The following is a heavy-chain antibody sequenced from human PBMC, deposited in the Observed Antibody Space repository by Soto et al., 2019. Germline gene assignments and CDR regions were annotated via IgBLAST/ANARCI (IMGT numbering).Heavy chain of an antibody. CDR3: ARGVGGYDYPTFDY. J-gene: IGHJ4*02. D-gene: IGHD5-12*01. CDR1: GGSISSGGYY. CDR2: IYYSGST. V-gene: IGHV4-31*03. Sequence: PSETLSLTCTVSGGSISSGGYYWGWIRQHPGKGLEWIGYIYYSGSTYYNPSLKSRVNISVDASKNQFSLKLSSVTAADTAVYYCARGVGGYDYPTFDYWGQGTLVTVSA.